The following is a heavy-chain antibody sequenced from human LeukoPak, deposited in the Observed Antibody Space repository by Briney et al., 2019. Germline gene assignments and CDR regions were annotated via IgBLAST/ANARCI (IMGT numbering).Heavy chain of an antibody. CDR2: INPNSGGT. J-gene: IGHJ4*02. CDR3: ARRPRAVAGIDY. D-gene: IGHD6-19*01. V-gene: IGHV1-2*02. Sequence: ASVKVSCKASGYTFTGYYMHWLRQAPGQGLEWMGWINPNSGGTNYAQKFQGRVTMTRDTSISTAYMELSRLRSDDTAVYYCARRPRAVAGIDYWGQGTLVTVSS. CDR1: GYTFTGYY.